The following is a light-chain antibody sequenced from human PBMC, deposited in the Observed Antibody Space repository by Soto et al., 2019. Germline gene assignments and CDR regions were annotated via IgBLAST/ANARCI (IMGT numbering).Light chain of an antibody. V-gene: IGKV3-11*01. CDR2: DAS. CDR1: QRVSSY. Sequence: EIVLTQSPATLSLSPGERATLSCRASQRVSSYLAWYQQKPGQAPRLLIYDASNRATGIPARFSGSEPGPDFTLTISSLEPEHSAVYYCQPRRNWPMYTFGQGTKLEIK. CDR3: QPRRNWPMYT. J-gene: IGKJ2*01.